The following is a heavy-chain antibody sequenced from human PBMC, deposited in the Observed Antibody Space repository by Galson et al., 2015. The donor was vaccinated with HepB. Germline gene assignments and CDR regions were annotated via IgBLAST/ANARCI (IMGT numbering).Heavy chain of an antibody. CDR3: ARTSISYSWVVSFVD. CDR1: GGTFNSHA. J-gene: IGHJ4*02. D-gene: IGHD1-14*01. Sequence: SVKVSCKVSGGTFNSHALIWVRQAPGQGLEWMGGMIPILGTINYPQTFQGGVKITADEFTRTTYMELSSLRSDDTAVYYCARTSISYSWVVSFVDWGQGTLVIVSS. V-gene: IGHV1-69*13. CDR2: MIPILGTI.